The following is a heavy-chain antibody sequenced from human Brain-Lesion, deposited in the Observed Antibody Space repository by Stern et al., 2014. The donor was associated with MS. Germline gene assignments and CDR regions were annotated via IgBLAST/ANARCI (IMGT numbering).Heavy chain of an antibody. CDR3: AKGRFPYYYDASGYYAPLDY. Sequence: VQLLESGRGVVQPGRSLRLSCAASGFTFSNYGMHWVRQAPGQRLERMAGISHDGSNKCDADSVKGRFTIAKVNSKNALNLQMHSLRTEDTAVYYCAKGRFPYYYDASGYYAPLDYWGQGTLVTVSS. J-gene: IGHJ4*02. CDR2: ISHDGSNK. D-gene: IGHD3-22*01. CDR1: GFTFSNYG. V-gene: IGHV3-30*18.